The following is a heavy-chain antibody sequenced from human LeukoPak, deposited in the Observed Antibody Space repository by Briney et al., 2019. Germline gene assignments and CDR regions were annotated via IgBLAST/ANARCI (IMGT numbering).Heavy chain of an antibody. V-gene: IGHV3-11*04. CDR3: ARCGGRGYSYGYPSYYYYMDV. Sequence: PGGSLRLSCAAPGYMFSDYYMSWLRQAPGKGLEWVSHNSSSGSTRYYADSVKGRFTISRDNAKSSLYLQMNSLRAEYTAVYYCARCGGRGYSYGYPSYYYYMDVWGKGTTVTVSS. D-gene: IGHD5-18*01. CDR1: GYMFSDYY. CDR2: NSSSGSTR. J-gene: IGHJ6*03.